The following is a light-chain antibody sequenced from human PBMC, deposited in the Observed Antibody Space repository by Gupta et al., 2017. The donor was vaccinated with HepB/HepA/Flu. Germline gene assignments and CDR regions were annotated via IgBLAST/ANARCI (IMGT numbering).Light chain of an antibody. V-gene: IGKV4-1*01. CDR2: WAS. Sequence: DIVMTQSPDSLAVYLGERATINCKSSQSVLYSSNNKNYLAWYQQKPGQPPKLLIYWASTRESGVPDRFSGSGSGTDFTLTISSLQAEDVAVYYCQQDDSTPPTFGQGTRLEIK. CDR1: QSVLYSSNNKNY. J-gene: IGKJ5*01. CDR3: QQDDSTPPT.